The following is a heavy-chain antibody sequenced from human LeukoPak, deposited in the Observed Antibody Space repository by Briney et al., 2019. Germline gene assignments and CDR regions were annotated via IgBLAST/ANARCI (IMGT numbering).Heavy chain of an antibody. D-gene: IGHD6-19*01. CDR2: ISSNGGST. V-gene: IGHV3-64D*09. CDR1: GFTFSSYA. CDR3: VKTLISVAGTGAFDI. Sequence: GGSLRLSRSASGFTFSSYAMHWVRQAPGKGLEYVSVISSNGGSTYYADSVKGRFTISRDNSKNTLYLQMSSLRAEDTAVYYCVKTLISVAGTGAFDIWGQGTMVTVS. J-gene: IGHJ3*02.